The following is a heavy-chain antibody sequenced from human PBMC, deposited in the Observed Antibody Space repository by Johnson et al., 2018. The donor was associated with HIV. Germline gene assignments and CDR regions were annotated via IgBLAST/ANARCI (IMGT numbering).Heavy chain of an antibody. CDR2: ISYDGSNK. D-gene: IGHD3-9*01. J-gene: IGHJ3*02. CDR3: ASVYYDILTGYYYDAFDI. V-gene: IGHV3-30-3*01. CDR1: GFTFSSYD. Sequence: QVQLVESGGGVVQPGRSLRLSCAASGFTFSSYDMHWVRQAPGKGLEWVALISYDGSNKYYADSVKGRFTISRANSKTTLYMQMNSLRAEDTAVYYCASVYYDILTGYYYDAFDIWGQGTMVTVSS.